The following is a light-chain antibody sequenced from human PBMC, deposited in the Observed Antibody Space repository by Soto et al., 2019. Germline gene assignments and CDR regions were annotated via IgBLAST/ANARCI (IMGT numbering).Light chain of an antibody. V-gene: IGKV3-11*01. J-gene: IGKJ4*01. CDR1: QSVTTF. Sequence: EVVLTQSPATLSLSPGERATLSCRASQSVTTFLAWYQQKPDPAPSLLXYDASTRATGIPARFSGSGSGTDFTLTISSLEPEDFAVYYCQQRSNWPPVITFGGGTKVDI. CDR2: DAS. CDR3: QQRSNWPPVIT.